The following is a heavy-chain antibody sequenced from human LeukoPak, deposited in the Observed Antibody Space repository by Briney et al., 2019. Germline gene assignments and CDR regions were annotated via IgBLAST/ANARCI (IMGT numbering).Heavy chain of an antibody. Sequence: PSETLSLTCTVSAGSFSSSSHHWGWIRQSPGKGLEWIGSIYSGRTTYFNPSLNSRATISVVTSKNQLSLHLYFVTAADTAVYGRGGATMGALDSWGQGSLVTVSS. V-gene: IGHV4-39*01. CDR2: IYSGRTT. D-gene: IGHD5-12*01. CDR1: AGSFSSSSHH. CDR3: GGATMGALDS. J-gene: IGHJ4*02.